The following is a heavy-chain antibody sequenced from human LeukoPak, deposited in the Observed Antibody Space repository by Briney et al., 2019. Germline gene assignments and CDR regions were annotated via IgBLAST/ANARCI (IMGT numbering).Heavy chain of an antibody. CDR2: IYYSGST. Sequence: SETLSLTCTVSGGSISSYYWSWIRQPPGKGLEWIGYIYYSGSTNYNPSLKSRVTISVDTSKNQFSLKLSSVTAADTAVYYCARDIYDFWSGYYLDYWGQGTLVTVSS. J-gene: IGHJ4*02. CDR3: ARDIYDFWSGYYLDY. D-gene: IGHD3-3*01. V-gene: IGHV4-59*12. CDR1: GGSISSYY.